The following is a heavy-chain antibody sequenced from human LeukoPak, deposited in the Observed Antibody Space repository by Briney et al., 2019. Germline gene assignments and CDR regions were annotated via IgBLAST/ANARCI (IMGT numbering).Heavy chain of an antibody. Sequence: PSETLSLTCAVSGYSISSGYYWGWIRQPPGKGLEWIGSIYHSGSTYYNPSLKSRVTISVDTSKNQFSLNLSSVTAADTAIYYCATDWEYWGPGALVTVSS. CDR2: IYHSGST. V-gene: IGHV4-38-2*01. CDR1: GYSISSGYY. D-gene: IGHD3-9*01. J-gene: IGHJ4*02. CDR3: ATDWEY.